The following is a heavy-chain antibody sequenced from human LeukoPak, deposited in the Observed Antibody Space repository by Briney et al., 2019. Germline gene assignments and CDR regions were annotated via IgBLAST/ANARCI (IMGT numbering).Heavy chain of an antibody. CDR1: GDSISSCY. CDR3: ARLVYCSGGTCYWIFDY. V-gene: IGHV4-59*01. Sequence: KPSETLSLTCTVSGDSISSCYWSWIRQPPGKGLEWIGYIYYSGSTNYNPSLKSRVTISVDTSKNQFSLKVSSVTAADTAMYYCARLVYCSGGTCYWIFDYWGQGTLVTVSS. J-gene: IGHJ4*02. CDR2: IYYSGST. D-gene: IGHD2-15*01.